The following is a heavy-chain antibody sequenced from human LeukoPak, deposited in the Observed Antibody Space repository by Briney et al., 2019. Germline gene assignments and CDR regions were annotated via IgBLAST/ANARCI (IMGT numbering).Heavy chain of an antibody. V-gene: IGHV1-69*06. CDR2: IIPIFGTA. CDR1: GRTFTSYA. D-gene: IGHD5-18*01. CDR3: AANLYSYGHKLFDY. Sequence: ASVKVSCKASGRTFTSYAISWVRQAPGQGLEWMGGIIPIFGTANYAQKFQGRVTITADKSTSTAYMELSSLRSEDTAVYYCAANLYSYGHKLFDYWGQGTLVTVSS. J-gene: IGHJ4*02.